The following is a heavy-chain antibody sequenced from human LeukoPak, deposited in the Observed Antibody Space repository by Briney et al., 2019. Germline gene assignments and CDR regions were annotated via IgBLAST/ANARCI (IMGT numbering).Heavy chain of an antibody. J-gene: IGHJ4*02. D-gene: IGHD1-26*01. CDR3: APDLSPMSSESYDRSYYFDY. CDR2: IKQDGSEK. Sequence: PGGSLRLSCAPSGFTFSNYWMSWVRQAPGKGLEWVANIKQDGSEKYVDSVRGRFTVSRDNADNSLYLQTNSLRAEDTAKYYCAPDLSPMSSESYDRSYYFDYWGQGTLVTVSS. CDR1: GFTFSNYW. V-gene: IGHV3-7*01.